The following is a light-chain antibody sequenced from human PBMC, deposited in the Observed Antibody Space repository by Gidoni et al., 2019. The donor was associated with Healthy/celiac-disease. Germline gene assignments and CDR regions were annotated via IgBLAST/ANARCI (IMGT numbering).Light chain of an antibody. CDR3: QQYGSSQGLT. Sequence: EIVLTQSPGTLSLSPGERATLSCRASLSVSSSYLAWYQQKPGQAPRLLIYGASSRATGIPDRFSGSGSGTDFTLTISRLEPEDFAVYYCQQYGSSQGLTFGGGTKVEIK. CDR2: GAS. V-gene: IGKV3-20*01. CDR1: LSVSSSY. J-gene: IGKJ4*01.